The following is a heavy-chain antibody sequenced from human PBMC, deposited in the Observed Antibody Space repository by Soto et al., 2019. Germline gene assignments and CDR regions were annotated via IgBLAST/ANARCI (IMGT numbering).Heavy chain of an antibody. CDR3: AGENITAGQVDNTVYWHFPR. CDR1: AGSFSDYA. D-gene: IGHD3-3*02. Sequence: QVQLVQSAPEVKKPGSSVKVSCKASAGSFSDYAISWVRQAPGHGLEWMGGIVPKFSTANYARKFQGRVTITADRSATTVYSVLGSLTSADTAVYFFAGENITAGQVDNTVYWHFPRWGQGTLVSV. CDR2: IVPKFSTA. J-gene: IGHJ1*01. V-gene: IGHV1-69*06.